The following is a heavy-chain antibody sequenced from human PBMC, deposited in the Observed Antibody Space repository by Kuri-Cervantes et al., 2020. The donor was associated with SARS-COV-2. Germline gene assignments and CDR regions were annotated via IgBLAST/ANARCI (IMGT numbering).Heavy chain of an antibody. CDR2: IIPIFGTA. V-gene: IGHV1-69*05. J-gene: IGHJ6*03. Sequence: SVKVSCKASGYTFTSYGISWVRQAPGQGLEWMGGIIPIFGTANYAQKFQGRVTITTDESTSTAYMELSSLRSEDTAVYYCASETPGYSSSHYYYYMDVWGKGTTVTDSS. CDR3: ASETPGYSSSHYYYYMDV. D-gene: IGHD6-13*01. CDR1: GYTFTSYG.